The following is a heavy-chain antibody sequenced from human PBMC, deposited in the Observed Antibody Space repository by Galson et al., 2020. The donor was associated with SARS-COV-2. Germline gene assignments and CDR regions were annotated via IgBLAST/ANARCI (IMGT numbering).Heavy chain of an antibody. CDR3: AKATRTSWATFDS. CDR1: GFTFSNYA. Sequence: GGSLSLSCAASGFTFSNYAMNWVRQAPGKGLEWVSDIDNGGGATYYADSVRGRFTISRDNSKNTLYLQMNSLRAEDTAVYYCAKATRTSWATFDSWGQGILVTVSS. V-gene: IGHV3-23*01. D-gene: IGHD7-27*01. CDR2: IDNGGGAT. J-gene: IGHJ4*02.